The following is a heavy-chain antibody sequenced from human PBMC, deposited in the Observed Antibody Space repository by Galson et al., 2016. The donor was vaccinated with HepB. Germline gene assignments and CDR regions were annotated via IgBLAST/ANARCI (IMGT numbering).Heavy chain of an antibody. CDR1: GFSFSTYW. CDR2: INNGGSAA. CDR3: ARSIQQRDTYGFAS. V-gene: IGHV3-7*03. Sequence: SLRLSCAASGFSFSTYWMNWVRLAPGKGLQWVATINNGGSAAFYFDSVKGRFTISRAEANNTVYLEMSSLRAEDTAVYFCARSIQQRDTYGFASWGQGTLVTVSS. D-gene: IGHD5-18*01. J-gene: IGHJ4*02.